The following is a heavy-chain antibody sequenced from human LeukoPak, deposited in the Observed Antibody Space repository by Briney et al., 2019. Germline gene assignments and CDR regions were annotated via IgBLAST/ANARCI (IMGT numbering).Heavy chain of an antibody. D-gene: IGHD3-10*01. Sequence: SETLSLTCTVSGGSISSYYWSWIRQPAGKGLEWIGRIYTSGSTNYNPSLKSRVTISVDKSKNQFSLNLSSVTAADTAVYYCARDRYGSGTAFDYWGQGTLVTVSS. CDR1: GGSISSYY. CDR3: ARDRYGSGTAFDY. J-gene: IGHJ4*02. V-gene: IGHV4-4*07. CDR2: IYTSGST.